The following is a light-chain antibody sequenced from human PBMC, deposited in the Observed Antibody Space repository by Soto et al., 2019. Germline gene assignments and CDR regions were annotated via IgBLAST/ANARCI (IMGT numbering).Light chain of an antibody. CDR3: HQDYLTPYT. V-gene: IGKV4-1*01. CDR2: WAS. J-gene: IGKJ2*01. Sequence: DIVLTQSPDSLAVSLGERATINCKSRQSVLYSSNSKNYLAWYQQKPGQPPKLLIYWASTRESGVPDRFSGIGYETEFTLNISSLQAEDVAVYFCHQDYLTPYTFGQGNKLEIK. CDR1: QSVLYSSNSKNY.